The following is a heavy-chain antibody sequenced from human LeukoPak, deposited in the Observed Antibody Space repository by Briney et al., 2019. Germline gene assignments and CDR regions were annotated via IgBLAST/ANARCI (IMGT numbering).Heavy chain of an antibody. V-gene: IGHV1-69*13. J-gene: IGHJ6*02. Sequence: ASVKVSCKASGGTFTNYAIGWVRQAPGQGLEWMGGIIPIFGTPNYAQKFQGRVTITADESTSTAYMELSSLRSEDTAVYYCARDRRRGGYYGMDVWGQGTTVTVSS. CDR3: ARDRRRGGYYGMDV. CDR2: IIPIFGTP. CDR1: GGTFTNYA. D-gene: IGHD2-15*01.